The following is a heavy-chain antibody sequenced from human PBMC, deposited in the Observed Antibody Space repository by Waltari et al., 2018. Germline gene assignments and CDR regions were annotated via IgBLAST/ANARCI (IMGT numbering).Heavy chain of an antibody. CDR3: AREVTKVELGRRLPHFFDS. V-gene: IGHV4-61*02. D-gene: IGHD7-27*01. CDR2: FYSSGYI. Sequence: QVQLQESGPGLVKPSQTLSLTCTVSGDSIPSNSFYWNWVRQPAGKGLGWIGRFYSSGYINYNPSLKSRVTISRDTSKKQFFLKLTSVTAADTAFYYCAREVTKVELGRRLPHFFDSWGQGTLVTVSS. J-gene: IGHJ4*02. CDR1: GDSIPSNSFY.